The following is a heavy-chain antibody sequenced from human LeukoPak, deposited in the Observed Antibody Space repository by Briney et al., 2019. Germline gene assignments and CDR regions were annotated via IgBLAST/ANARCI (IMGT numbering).Heavy chain of an antibody. Sequence: ASVKVSCKASGYTFTSYYMHWVRQAPGQGLEWMGIINPSGGSTSYAQKFQGRVTMTRDTSTSTVYMELSSLRSEDTAVYYCARNYYDSSGYYSGLDYWGQGPWSPSPQ. J-gene: IGHJ4*02. CDR3: ARNYYDSSGYYSGLDY. CDR1: GYTFTSYY. CDR2: INPSGGST. D-gene: IGHD3-22*01. V-gene: IGHV1-46*01.